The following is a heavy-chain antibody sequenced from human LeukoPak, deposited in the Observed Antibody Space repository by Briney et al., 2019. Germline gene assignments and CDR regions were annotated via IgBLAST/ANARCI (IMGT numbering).Heavy chain of an antibody. Sequence: SETLSLTCTVSSGSISSSYWSWIRQPPGKGLEWIGYIYYSGSTNYNPSLKSRVTISVDTSKNQFSLKLSSVTAADTAVYYCARVDFHAYYYMDVWGKGTTVTVSS. CDR2: IYYSGST. V-gene: IGHV4-59*08. CDR1: SGSISSSY. J-gene: IGHJ6*03. D-gene: IGHD5-12*01. CDR3: ARVDFHAYYYMDV.